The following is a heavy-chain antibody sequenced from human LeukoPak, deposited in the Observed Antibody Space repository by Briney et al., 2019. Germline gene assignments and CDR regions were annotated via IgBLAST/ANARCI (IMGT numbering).Heavy chain of an antibody. CDR1: GFTFSSYS. CDR2: IWYDGSNK. CDR3: ARDRVAVYYYDSSGSSFDY. D-gene: IGHD3-22*01. V-gene: IGHV3-33*08. J-gene: IGHJ4*02. Sequence: GGSLRLSCAASGFTFSSYSMNWVRQAPGKGLEWVAVIWYDGSNKYYADSVKGRFTISRDNSKNTLYLQMNSLRAEDTAVYYCARDRVAVYYYDSSGSSFDYWGQGTLVTVSS.